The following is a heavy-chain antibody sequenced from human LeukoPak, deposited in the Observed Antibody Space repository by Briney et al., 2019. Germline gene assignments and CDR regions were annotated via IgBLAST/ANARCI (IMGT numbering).Heavy chain of an antibody. V-gene: IGHV3-30*04. Sequence: PGGSLRLSCAASGFTFSGSAMHWVRQAPGKGLEWVAAISYDGSNKNYADSVKGRFTISRDNSKNTLYLQMNSLRAEDTAVYYCAREEGYSGYDFDYWGQGTLVTVSS. D-gene: IGHD5-12*01. CDR2: ISYDGSNK. J-gene: IGHJ4*02. CDR3: AREEGYSGYDFDY. CDR1: GFTFSGSA.